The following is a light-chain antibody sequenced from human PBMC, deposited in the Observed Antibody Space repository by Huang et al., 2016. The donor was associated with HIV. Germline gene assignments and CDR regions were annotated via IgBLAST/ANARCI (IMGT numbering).Light chain of an antibody. CDR3: QQYKNWPPWT. J-gene: IGKJ1*01. CDR1: QSVSNN. Sequence: EIVMTQSPATLSVSPGERAILSCRASQSVSNNLAWYQQRPGQAPRLLIYGASTRASGIPARFSGSGSGIVFTLTISTLQSEDIAIYYCQQYKNWPPWTFGQGTKVEIK. CDR2: GAS. V-gene: IGKV3-15*01.